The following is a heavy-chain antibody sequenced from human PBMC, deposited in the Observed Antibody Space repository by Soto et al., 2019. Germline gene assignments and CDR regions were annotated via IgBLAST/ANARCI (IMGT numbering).Heavy chain of an antibody. V-gene: IGHV3-23*01. J-gene: IGHJ4*01. Sequence: GGSLRLSCAASVFTFNSFAMSWVRQAPGKGLEWLSGISGSGGSTYYGDSVKGRFTISRDSSKGTVYLQMNNLRAEDTAVYYCAKSSRSSSQHYFDYWGHGTLVTVSS. D-gene: IGHD6-13*01. CDR3: AKSSRSSSQHYFDY. CDR2: ISGSGGST. CDR1: VFTFNSFA.